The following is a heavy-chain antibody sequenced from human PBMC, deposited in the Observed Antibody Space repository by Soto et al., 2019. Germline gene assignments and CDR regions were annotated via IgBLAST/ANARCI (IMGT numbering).Heavy chain of an antibody. J-gene: IGHJ4*02. Sequence: QLQLQESGPGLVKPSETLSLTCTVSGGSISSSSYYWGWIRQPPGKGLEWIGSIYYSGSTYYNPSLTSRVTISVDMSKNQFSLKLSSVTAADTAVYYCARTRITMIEPYFDYWGQGTLVTVSS. CDR1: GGSISSSSYY. D-gene: IGHD3-22*01. CDR3: ARTRITMIEPYFDY. CDR2: IYYSGST. V-gene: IGHV4-39*01.